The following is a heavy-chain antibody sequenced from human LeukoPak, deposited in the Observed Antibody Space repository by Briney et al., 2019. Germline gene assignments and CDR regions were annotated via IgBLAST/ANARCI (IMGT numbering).Heavy chain of an antibody. D-gene: IGHD3-10*01. V-gene: IGHV4-39*01. CDR2: ISYSGST. J-gene: IGHJ5*02. CDR3: ARSWRRGLTYGSGSLPVWFDP. CDR1: GGSISSGTYY. Sequence: SETLSLTCTVSGGSISSGTYYWGWIRQPPGKGLEWIGSISYSGSTYYNPSLKSRVTISVDTSKNQFSLNLSSVTAADTALYYCARSWRRGLTYGSGSLPVWFDPWGQGTLVTVSS.